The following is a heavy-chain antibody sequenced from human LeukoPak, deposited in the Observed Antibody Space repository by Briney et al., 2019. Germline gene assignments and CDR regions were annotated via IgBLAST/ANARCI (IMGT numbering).Heavy chain of an antibody. J-gene: IGHJ5*02. V-gene: IGHV3-49*04. CDR2: IRTKVYDGTT. CDR1: GFTFGDCA. D-gene: IGHD4-23*01. CDR3: TIRGGPHDSAGHWFDP. Sequence: PGRSLRLSCPASGFTFGDCAMSWVRQAPGKGLEWVGFIRTKVYDGTTEFAASVKCRFNIPRDDSKSIAYLQMNSLKTEDTAVYYCTIRGGPHDSAGHWFDPWGQGALVTVSS.